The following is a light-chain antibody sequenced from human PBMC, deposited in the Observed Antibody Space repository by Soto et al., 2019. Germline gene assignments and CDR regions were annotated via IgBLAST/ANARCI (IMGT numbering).Light chain of an antibody. CDR3: CSLTTSHTYV. J-gene: IGLJ1*01. Sequence: SVLTQPSSVSGSPGQSITISCTGTSSYVGGYNYVSWYQQQSGKAPKLMIHEVSNRPSGVSNRFSGSKSGNSASLTISGLQADDEADYYCCSLTTSHTYVFGSGTKVTVL. CDR1: SSYVGGYNY. CDR2: EVS. V-gene: IGLV2-14*01.